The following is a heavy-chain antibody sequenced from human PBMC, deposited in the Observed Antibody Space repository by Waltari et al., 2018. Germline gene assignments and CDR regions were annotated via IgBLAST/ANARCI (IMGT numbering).Heavy chain of an antibody. D-gene: IGHD3-9*01. CDR3: ARGKTGSVDY. J-gene: IGHJ4*02. V-gene: IGHV1-69*04. CDR1: GGTFSTHA. Sequence: QVQLVQSGDAVKKPGSSVKVSYKASGGTFSTHAITWGRQAPGQGLEWMGRIIPSLGIANYAQKFQGRVTITADKSTSTAYMELSSLRSEDTAVYYCARGKTGSVDYWGQGTLVTVSS. CDR2: IIPSLGIA.